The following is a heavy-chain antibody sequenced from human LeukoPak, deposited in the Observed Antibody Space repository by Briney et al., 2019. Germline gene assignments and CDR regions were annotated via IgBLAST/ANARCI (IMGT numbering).Heavy chain of an antibody. Sequence: PGGSLRLSCAASGFTFSSYAMSWVRQAPGKGLEWVSAISGSGGSTYYADSVKGRFTISRDNSKNTLYLQMNSLRAEDTAVYYCAKDGPYYYDSRAHPYNYDGMDVWGQGTTVTVSS. CDR1: GFTFSSYA. CDR3: AKDGPYYYDSRAHPYNYDGMDV. V-gene: IGHV3-23*01. D-gene: IGHD3-22*01. J-gene: IGHJ6*02. CDR2: ISGSGGST.